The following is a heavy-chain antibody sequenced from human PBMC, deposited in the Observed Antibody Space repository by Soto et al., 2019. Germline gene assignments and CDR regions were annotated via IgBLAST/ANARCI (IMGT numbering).Heavy chain of an antibody. J-gene: IGHJ5*02. D-gene: IGHD2-15*01. CDR2: IIPIFGTA. Sequence: QVQLVQSGAEVKKPGSSVKVSCTASGGTFSSYAISWVRQAPGQGLEWMGGIIPIFGTANYAQKFQGRVTITADESTSTAYMELSSLRSEDTAVYYCARASPLGYCSGGSCYNHGFDPWGQGTLVTVSS. CDR3: ARASPLGYCSGGSCYNHGFDP. CDR1: GGTFSSYA. V-gene: IGHV1-69*01.